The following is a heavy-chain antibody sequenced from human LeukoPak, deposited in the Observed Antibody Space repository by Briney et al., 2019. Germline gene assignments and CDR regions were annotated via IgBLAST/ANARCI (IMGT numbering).Heavy chain of an antibody. D-gene: IGHD1-26*01. Sequence: GSLRLSCAASGFTVSSNYMSWVRQAPGKGLEWVSVIYSGGSTYYADSVKGRFTISRDNSKNTLYLQMNSLRAEDTAVYYCARDIVGATTDYWGQGTLATVSS. V-gene: IGHV3-53*01. CDR1: GFTVSSNY. J-gene: IGHJ4*02. CDR3: ARDIVGATTDY. CDR2: IYSGGST.